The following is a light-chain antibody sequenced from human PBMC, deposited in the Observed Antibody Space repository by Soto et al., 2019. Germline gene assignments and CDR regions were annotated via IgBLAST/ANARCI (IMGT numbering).Light chain of an antibody. J-gene: IGKJ2*01. CDR1: QSVSSS. V-gene: IGKV3-15*01. CDR2: GAS. Sequence: EIVMTQSPATLSVSPGERATLSCRASQSVSSSLAWYQQKPGQAPRLLIYGASTRATGIPARFSGSGSGTEFTLXXSSXXSEXXAVYYCQQYNKWSPWTFGQGTKLEIK. CDR3: QQYNKWSPWT.